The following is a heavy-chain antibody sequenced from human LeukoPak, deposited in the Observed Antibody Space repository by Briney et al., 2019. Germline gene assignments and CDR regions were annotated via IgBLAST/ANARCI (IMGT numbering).Heavy chain of an antibody. CDR2: IYYSGST. V-gene: IGHV4-31*03. CDR1: GGSISSGGYY. CDR3: ARERRIQLSPERGYYFDY. D-gene: IGHD5-18*01. Sequence: TSQTLSLTCTVSGGSISSGGYYWSWIRQHPGKGLEWIGYIYYSGSTCYNPSLKSRVTISVDTSKNQFSLKLSSVTAADTAVYYCARERRIQLSPERGYYFDYWGQGTLVTVSS. J-gene: IGHJ4*02.